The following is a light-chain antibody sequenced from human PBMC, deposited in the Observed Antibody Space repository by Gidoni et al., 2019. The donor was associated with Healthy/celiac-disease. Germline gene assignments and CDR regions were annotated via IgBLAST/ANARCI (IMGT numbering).Light chain of an antibody. Sequence: DTQMTQSPSSLSASVGDRVTITCRGSQSISSYLNWYQQKPGKAPKLLIYAASSLQSGVQSRFSGSGSGTDLIFIISRLQPEDFATYYCQQSYSTPRTFGQGTKLEIK. CDR3: QQSYSTPRT. J-gene: IGKJ2*02. CDR1: QSISSY. V-gene: IGKV1-39*01. CDR2: AAS.